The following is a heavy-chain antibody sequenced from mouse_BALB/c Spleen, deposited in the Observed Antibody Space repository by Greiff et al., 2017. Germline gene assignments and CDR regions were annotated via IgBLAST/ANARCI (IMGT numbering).Heavy chain of an antibody. CDR3: ARGDGNYDYYAMDY. CDR2: ISDGGSYT. J-gene: IGHJ4*01. V-gene: IGHV5-4*02. D-gene: IGHD2-1*01. CDR1: GFTFSDYY. Sequence: EVMLVESGGGLVKPGGSLKLSCAASGFTFSDYYMYWVRQTPEKRLEWVATISDGGSYTYYPDSVKGRFTISRDNAKNNLYLQMSSLKSEDTAMYYCARGDGNYDYYAMDYWGQGTSVTVSS.